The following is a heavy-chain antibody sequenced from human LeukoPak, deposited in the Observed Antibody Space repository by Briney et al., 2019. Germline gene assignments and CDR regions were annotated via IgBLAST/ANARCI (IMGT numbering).Heavy chain of an antibody. CDR1: GYTFNTYG. CDR2: RNTNNGNT. J-gene: IGHJ5*02. D-gene: IGHD2-21*02. Sequence: ASVTVSCKASGYTFNTYGISWVRQPPGQRPEWMGWRNTNNGNTKYAQKFQGRVTMTTYTSTSTAYMGLSSLRSDDTAVYYCARKGCTGDCYRFDPWGQGTLVTV. CDR3: ARKGCTGDCYRFDP. V-gene: IGHV1-18*01.